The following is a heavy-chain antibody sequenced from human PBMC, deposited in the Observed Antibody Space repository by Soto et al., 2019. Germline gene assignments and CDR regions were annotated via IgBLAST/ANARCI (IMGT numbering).Heavy chain of an antibody. J-gene: IGHJ4*02. CDR2: INAGNGNT. Sequence: QVQLVQSGAEVKKPGASVKVSCKASGCTVTSYAMHWVRQAPGQRREWMGWINAGNGNTKYSQKFHGRVTITSDTSARTAYMELGSLRSEDTAVYYCARTPGGAFDYWGQGTLVTVSS. V-gene: IGHV1-3*01. D-gene: IGHD3-10*01. CDR1: GCTVTSYA. CDR3: ARTPGGAFDY.